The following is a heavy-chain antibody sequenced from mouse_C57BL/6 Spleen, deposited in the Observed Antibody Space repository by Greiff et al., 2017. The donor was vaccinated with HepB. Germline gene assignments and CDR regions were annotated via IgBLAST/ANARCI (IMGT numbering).Heavy chain of an antibody. V-gene: IGHV1-52*01. CDR2: IDPSDSET. Sequence: QVQLQQPGAELVRPGSSVKLSCKASGYTFTSYWMHWVKQRPIQGLEWIGNIDPSDSETHYNQKFKDKATLTVDKSSSTAYMQISSLTSEDSAVYFCARGSTWYFDVWGTGTTVTVSS. CDR1: GYTFTSYW. J-gene: IGHJ1*03. CDR3: ARGSTWYFDV. D-gene: IGHD1-1*01.